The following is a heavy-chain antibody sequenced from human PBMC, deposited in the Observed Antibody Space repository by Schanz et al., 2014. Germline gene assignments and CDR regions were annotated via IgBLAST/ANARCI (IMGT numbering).Heavy chain of an antibody. J-gene: IGHJ4*02. CDR2: SRNKGHSYTS. D-gene: IGHD3-9*01. CDR3: AKDHAGSDILTALGN. V-gene: IGHV3-72*01. Sequence: EVQLLESGGGLVQPGGSLRLSCTVSGFTVNNYAMNWVRQAPGRGLEWVGHSRNKGHSYTSEYAASVKGRFTISRDESESSLYLQMDSLKTEDTAVYYCAKDHAGSDILTALGNWGQGTLVTVSS. CDR1: GFTVNNYA.